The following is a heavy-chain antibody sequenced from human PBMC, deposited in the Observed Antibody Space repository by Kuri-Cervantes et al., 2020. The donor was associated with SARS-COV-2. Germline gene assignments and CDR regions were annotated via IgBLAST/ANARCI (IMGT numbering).Heavy chain of an antibody. Sequence: ASVTVSCKASGYTFTDFSIYWVRQVPGQRLEWVGWINPNSGGTNFAQNFQDRVSLTRDTSINTAFMELSTLRSDDTAIYYFARSVPTSTSSSWHPWGPGTLVTRFS. D-gene: IGHD2-2*01. CDR2: INPNSGGT. V-gene: IGHV1-2*02. CDR1: GYTFTDFS. CDR3: ARSVPTSTSSSWHP. J-gene: IGHJ5*02.